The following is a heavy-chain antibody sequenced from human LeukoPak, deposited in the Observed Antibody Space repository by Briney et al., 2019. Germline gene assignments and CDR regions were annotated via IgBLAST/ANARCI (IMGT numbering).Heavy chain of an antibody. CDR3: ARQCYYYDSNESCDY. D-gene: IGHD3-22*01. CDR1: GFTLSTYS. CDR2: ISSGRGYI. V-gene: IGHV3-21*01. Sequence: GGSLTLSCAAPGFTLSTYSMNWVRQAPGKGLDWVSSISSGRGYIYYADSVKGRFSISRDNAKNSLYLQMNSLRAEDTAVYYCARQCYYYDSNESCDYWGQGTLVTVSS. J-gene: IGHJ4*02.